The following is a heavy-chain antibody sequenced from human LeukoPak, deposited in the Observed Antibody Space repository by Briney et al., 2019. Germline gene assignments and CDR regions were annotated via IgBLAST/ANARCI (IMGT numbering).Heavy chain of an antibody. D-gene: IGHD3-10*01. CDR1: GGTFSSYA. J-gene: IGHJ6*03. CDR2: IIPIFGTA. CDR3: ARDRGSAWGSGSYYYYYYYMDV. V-gene: IGHV1-69*13. Sequence: SVKVSCKASGGTFSSYAISWVRQAPGQGLEWMGGIIPIFGTANYAQKFQGRVTITADESTSTAYMELSSLRSEDTAVYYCARDRGSAWGSGSYYYYYYYMDVWGKGTTVTISS.